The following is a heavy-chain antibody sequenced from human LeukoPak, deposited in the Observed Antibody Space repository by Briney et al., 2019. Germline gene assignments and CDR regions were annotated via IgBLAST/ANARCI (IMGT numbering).Heavy chain of an antibody. J-gene: IGHJ4*02. CDR1: GFTFSSYE. CDR3: ARDQGTMTGAFDY. V-gene: IGHV3-64*01. D-gene: IGHD3-22*01. Sequence: GGSLRLSCAASGFTFSSYEMNWVRQAPGKGLEYVSAISSNGGSTYYANSVEGRFTISRDNSKNTLSFQMGSLRAEDMAVYYCARDQGTMTGAFDYWGQGTLVTVSS. CDR2: ISSNGGST.